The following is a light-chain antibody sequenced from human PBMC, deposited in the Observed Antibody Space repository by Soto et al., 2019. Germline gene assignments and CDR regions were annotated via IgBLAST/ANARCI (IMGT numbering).Light chain of an antibody. Sequence: EIVLTQSPGTLSLSPGERATLSCRASQSVNNNYLAWFQQKPGQAPRLLVYGASSRATGIPDRFSGSGSGTDFTLTISRLEPEDFAVYYCQQYGSSQTFGQGTKVEIK. V-gene: IGKV3-20*01. CDR2: GAS. CDR3: QQYGSSQT. J-gene: IGKJ1*01. CDR1: QSVNNNY.